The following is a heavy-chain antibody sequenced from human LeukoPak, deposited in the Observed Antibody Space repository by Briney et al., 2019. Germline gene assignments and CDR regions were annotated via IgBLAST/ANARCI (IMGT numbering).Heavy chain of an antibody. CDR1: GGSISSGGYY. CDR3: ARLRYGSADY. Sequence: SQTLSLTCTVSGGSISSGGYYWSWIRQHPGRGLEWIGYIYHSGRSYYNPSLKSRITMSVDTSKNQFSLNLSSVTAADTAVYYCARLRYGSADYWGQGTLVTVSS. CDR2: IYHSGRS. J-gene: IGHJ4*02. D-gene: IGHD3-10*01. V-gene: IGHV4-31*03.